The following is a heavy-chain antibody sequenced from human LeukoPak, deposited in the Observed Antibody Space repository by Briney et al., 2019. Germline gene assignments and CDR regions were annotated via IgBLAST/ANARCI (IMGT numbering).Heavy chain of an antibody. CDR2: ISGSGGST. Sequence: PGGSLRLSCAASGFTFSSYVMSWVRQAPGKGLEWVSSISGSGGSTYYADSVKGRFTISRDNSKNTLYVQMNSLRAKDTAVYSCAKGLQWELPFDYWGQGTLVTVSS. J-gene: IGHJ4*02. V-gene: IGHV3-23*01. D-gene: IGHD1-26*01. CDR1: GFTFSSYV. CDR3: AKGLQWELPFDY.